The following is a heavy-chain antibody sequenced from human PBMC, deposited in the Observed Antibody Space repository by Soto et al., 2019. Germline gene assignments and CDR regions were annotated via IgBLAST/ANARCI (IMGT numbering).Heavy chain of an antibody. CDR2: ISGSGGST. V-gene: IGHV3-23*01. CDR1: GFTFSSYA. CDR3: AKDFPVMTTVTISFDY. J-gene: IGHJ4*02. D-gene: IGHD4-17*01. Sequence: GGSLRLSCAASGFTFSSYAMSWVRQAPGKGLEWVSAISGSGGSTYYADSVKGRFTISRDNSKNTLYLQMNSLRAEDTAVYYCAKDFPVMTTVTISFDYWGQGTLVTVSS.